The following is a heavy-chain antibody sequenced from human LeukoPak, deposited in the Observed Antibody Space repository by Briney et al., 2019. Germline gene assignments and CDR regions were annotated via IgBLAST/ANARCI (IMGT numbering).Heavy chain of an antibody. V-gene: IGHV3-30*04. Sequence: PGRSLRLSCAASGFSFSRYAMHWVRQPPGKGLEWVAVISYDGNNIYYADSVKGRFTISRDNSKNTLYLQMNSLRTEDTAVYYCARDFYDSSGHYQVTDSWGQGTLVTVSS. CDR3: ARDFYDSSGHYQVTDS. D-gene: IGHD3-22*01. J-gene: IGHJ4*02. CDR2: ISYDGNNI. CDR1: GFSFSRYA.